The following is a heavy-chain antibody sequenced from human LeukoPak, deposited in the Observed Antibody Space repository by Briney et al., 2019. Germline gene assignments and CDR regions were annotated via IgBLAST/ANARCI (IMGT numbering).Heavy chain of an antibody. V-gene: IGHV1-2*02. Sequence: ASVKVSCKASGYTFTGYYMHWVRQAPGQGLEWMGWINPNSGGTNYAQKFQGRVTMTRDTSINTAYMELSSLRSDDTAVHYCARDPIYSGSSWFDPWGQGTLVTVSS. CDR3: ARDPIYSGSSWFDP. J-gene: IGHJ5*02. CDR1: GYTFTGYY. D-gene: IGHD3-10*01. CDR2: INPNSGGT.